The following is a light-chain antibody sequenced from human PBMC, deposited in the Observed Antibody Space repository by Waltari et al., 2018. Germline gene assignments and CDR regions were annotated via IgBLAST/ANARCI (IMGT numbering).Light chain of an antibody. CDR3: SSFTSSTTGI. V-gene: IGLV2-14*03. CDR2: DVT. Sequence: SALTQPDSVSGSPGQSITISCSWISSDSGGYNYVSWYQQHPGEAPKVIIYDVTNRPSGVSNRFSGSKSGSSASLIISGLQPEDEAVYYCSSFTSSTTGIFGGGTKLTVL. J-gene: IGLJ2*01. CDR1: SSDSGGYNY.